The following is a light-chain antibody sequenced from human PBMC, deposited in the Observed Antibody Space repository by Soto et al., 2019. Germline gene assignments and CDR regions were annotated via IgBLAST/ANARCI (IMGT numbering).Light chain of an antibody. Sequence: IVLTQSPGTLSLSPGERATLSCRASQSLSSSYLAWYQQKPGQAPRLLIYDSTNRAAGIPARFSGSRSGTDFTLTISSVEPEDFAMYYCHQRNQFGQGTRLEIK. CDR1: QSLSSSY. CDR2: DST. CDR3: HQRNQ. J-gene: IGKJ5*01. V-gene: IGKV3D-20*02.